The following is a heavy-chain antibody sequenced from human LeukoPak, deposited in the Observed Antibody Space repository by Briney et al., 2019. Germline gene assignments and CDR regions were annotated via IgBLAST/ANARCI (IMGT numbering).Heavy chain of an antibody. V-gene: IGHV3-48*01. CDR3: ARDPDGDYDFDY. Sequence: GGSLRLSCAASGFSFNDYGINWVRRAPGKGLEWLSHTNRNGAVISYADSVKGRFTVSRDTAKSSLYLQMNGLRVEDTAIYFCARDPDGDYDFDYWGQGTLVTVSS. CDR1: GFSFNDYG. J-gene: IGHJ4*02. D-gene: IGHD4-17*01. CDR2: TNRNGAVI.